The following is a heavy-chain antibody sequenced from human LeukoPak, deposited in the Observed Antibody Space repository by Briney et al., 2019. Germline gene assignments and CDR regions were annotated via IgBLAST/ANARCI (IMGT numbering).Heavy chain of an antibody. CDR1: GFTFSSYG. Sequence: GRSLRLSCAASGFTFSSYGMHWVRQAPGKGLEWVAVIWYDGSNKYYADSVKGRFTISRDNSKNTLYLQMNSLRAEDTAVYYCARDPVAYSSSLTGYFDLWGRGTLVTVPS. CDR3: ARDPVAYSSSLTGYFDL. CDR2: IWYDGSNK. J-gene: IGHJ2*01. D-gene: IGHD6-13*01. V-gene: IGHV3-33*01.